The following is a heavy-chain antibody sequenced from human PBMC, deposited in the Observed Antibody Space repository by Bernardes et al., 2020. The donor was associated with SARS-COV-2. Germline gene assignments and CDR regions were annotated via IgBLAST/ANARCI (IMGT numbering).Heavy chain of an antibody. J-gene: IGHJ6*02. CDR3: ARDHSSSWYGIGYYGMDV. Sequence: GRSLRVSCAASGFTFSSYGMHWVRQAPGKGLEWVAVIWYDGSNKYYADSVKGRFTISRDNSKNTLYLQMNSLRAEDTAVYYCARDHSSSWYGIGYYGMDVWGQGTTVTVSS. CDR2: IWYDGSNK. V-gene: IGHV3-33*01. D-gene: IGHD6-13*01. CDR1: GFTFSSYG.